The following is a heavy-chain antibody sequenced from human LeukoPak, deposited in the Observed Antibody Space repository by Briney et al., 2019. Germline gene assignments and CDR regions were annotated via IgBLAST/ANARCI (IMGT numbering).Heavy chain of an antibody. CDR1: GFTFSSYA. J-gene: IGHJ4*02. V-gene: IGHV3-23*01. D-gene: IGHD1-26*01. Sequence: GGSLRLSCAASGFTFSSYAMSWVRQAPGKGLEWVSAISGSGGSTYYTDSVKGRFTISRDNSKNTLYLQMNSLRAEDTAVYYCAKVYSGSYSHFDYWGQGTLVTVSS. CDR2: ISGSGGST. CDR3: AKVYSGSYSHFDY.